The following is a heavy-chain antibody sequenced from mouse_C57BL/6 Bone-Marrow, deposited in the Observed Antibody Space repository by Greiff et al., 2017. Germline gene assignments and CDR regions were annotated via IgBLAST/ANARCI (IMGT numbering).Heavy chain of an antibody. D-gene: IGHD2-10*02. CDR2: IDPENGDI. CDR1: GFNIKDDY. Sequence: EVQLQQSGAELVRPGASVKLSCTASGFNIKDDYMHWVEQRPEQGLEWIGWIDPENGDIEYASKFQGKATITADTSSNTAYLQLSSLTSEEAAVYYWTRVWLDYWGQGTSVTVSS. V-gene: IGHV14-4*01. CDR3: TRVWLDY. J-gene: IGHJ4*01.